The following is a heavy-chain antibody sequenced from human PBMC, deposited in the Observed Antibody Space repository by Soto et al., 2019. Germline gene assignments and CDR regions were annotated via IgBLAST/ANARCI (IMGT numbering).Heavy chain of an antibody. CDR3: ARVDDFWTGSFDY. V-gene: IGHV6-1*01. CDR1: GDSVSSNSAA. Sequence: SQTLSLTCAISGDSVSSNSAAWNWISQSPSRGLEWLGRTYYRSKWYNDYAVSVKSRITINPDTSKNQFSLQLNSVTPEDTAVYYCARVDDFWTGSFDYWGQGTLVTVSS. CDR2: TYYRSKWYN. J-gene: IGHJ4*02. D-gene: IGHD3-3*01.